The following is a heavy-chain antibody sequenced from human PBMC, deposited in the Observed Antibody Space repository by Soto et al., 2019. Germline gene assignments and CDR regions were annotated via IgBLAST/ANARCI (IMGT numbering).Heavy chain of an antibody. J-gene: IGHJ4*02. CDR2: IYYSGST. CDR1: GGSISSYY. D-gene: IGHD2-21*02. Sequence: SETLSLTCTVSGGSISSYYWSWIRQPPGKGLEWIGYIYYSGSTNYNPSLKSRVAISADRSISTAYLQWRGLKASDSAMYYCARVAGGADKWNFDYWGQGTLVTVSS. CDR3: ARVAGGADKWNFDY. V-gene: IGHV4-59*12.